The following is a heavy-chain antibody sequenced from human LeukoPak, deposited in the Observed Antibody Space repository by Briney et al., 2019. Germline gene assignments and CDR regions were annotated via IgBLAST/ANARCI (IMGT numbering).Heavy chain of an antibody. V-gene: IGHV3-21*01. Sequence: GGSLRPSCAASGFTFSSYSMNWVRQAPGKGLEWVSFISSSRSYIYYADSVKGRFTISRDNAKNSLYLQMNSLRAEDTAVYYCARFIAAPYYFDYWGRGTLVTVSS. D-gene: IGHD6-13*01. CDR2: ISSSRSYI. J-gene: IGHJ4*02. CDR1: GFTFSSYS. CDR3: ARFIAAPYYFDY.